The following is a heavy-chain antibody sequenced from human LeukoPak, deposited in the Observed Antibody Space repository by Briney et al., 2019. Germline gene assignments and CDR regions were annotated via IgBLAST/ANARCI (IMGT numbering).Heavy chain of an antibody. J-gene: IGHJ3*02. CDR2: MNPNSGNT. Sequence: ASVKVSCKASGYTFTSYDINWVRQATGQGLEWMGWMNPNSGNTGYAQKLQGRVTITRNTSISTAYMELSSLRSEDTAVYYCARGSGYSHDAFDIWGQGTMVTVSS. CDR1: GYTFTSYD. D-gene: IGHD6-25*01. CDR3: ARGSGYSHDAFDI. V-gene: IGHV1-8*03.